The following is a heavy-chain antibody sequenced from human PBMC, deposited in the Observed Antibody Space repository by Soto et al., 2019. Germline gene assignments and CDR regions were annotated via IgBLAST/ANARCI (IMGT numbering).Heavy chain of an antibody. CDR2: IYYSGST. D-gene: IGHD2-21*02. Sequence: SETLSLTCTVSGGSISSSSYYWGWIRQPPGKGLEWIGSIYYSGSTYYNPSLKSRVTISVDTSKNQFSLKLSSVTAADTAVYYCARHRQTAYCGGDCYVGRGAFDIWGQGTMVTVSS. J-gene: IGHJ3*02. CDR3: ARHRQTAYCGGDCYVGRGAFDI. CDR1: GGSISSSSYY. V-gene: IGHV4-39*01.